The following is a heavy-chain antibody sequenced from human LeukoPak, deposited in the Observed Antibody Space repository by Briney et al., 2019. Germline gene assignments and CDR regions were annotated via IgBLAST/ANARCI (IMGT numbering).Heavy chain of an antibody. D-gene: IGHD3-10*01. CDR1: GFTFSSYW. Sequence: GGSLRLSCAASGFTFSSYWMHWARQAPGKGLVWVSRINSDGSSTTYADSVKGRFTISRDNAKNTLYLQMSSLRAEDTAVYYCARDSYYGSGSYYNWGQGTLVTVSS. J-gene: IGHJ4*02. V-gene: IGHV3-74*01. CDR2: INSDGSST. CDR3: ARDSYYGSGSYYN.